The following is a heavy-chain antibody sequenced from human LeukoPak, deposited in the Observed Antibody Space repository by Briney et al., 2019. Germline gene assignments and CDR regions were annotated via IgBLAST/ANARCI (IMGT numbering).Heavy chain of an antibody. CDR1: SGSISIYH. CDR3: AKFSSSWSYFDY. Sequence: SETLSLTCTVSSGSISIYHWSWIRQPPGKGLEWVGYIYYSGSANYNPSLKSRVTISVDTSKNQFSPKLSSVTAADTAVYYCAKFSSSWSYFDYWGQGTLVTVSS. J-gene: IGHJ4*02. D-gene: IGHD6-13*01. V-gene: IGHV4-59*01. CDR2: IYYSGSA.